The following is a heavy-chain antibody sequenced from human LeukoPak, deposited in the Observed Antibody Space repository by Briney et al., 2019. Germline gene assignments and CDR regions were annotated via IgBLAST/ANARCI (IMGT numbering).Heavy chain of an antibody. V-gene: IGHV3-64*01. Sequence: GGSLRLSCAASGFTFSTCAMHWVSQAPGKGLEYVAAISGNGDSTYYANSVKGRFTISRDNSKNTLYLQMGSLRPEDMAVYYCAREVYAGNWFDPWGQGTLVTVSS. D-gene: IGHD2-8*01. CDR3: AREVYAGNWFDP. J-gene: IGHJ5*02. CDR2: ISGNGDST. CDR1: GFTFSTCA.